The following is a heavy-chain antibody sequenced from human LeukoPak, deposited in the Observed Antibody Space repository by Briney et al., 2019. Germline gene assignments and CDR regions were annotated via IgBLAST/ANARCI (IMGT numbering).Heavy chain of an antibody. V-gene: IGHV4-39*06. Sequence: SETLSLTCTVSGGSISSSSNYWGWIRQPPGKGLEWIGSINYRGSTYYNPSLKIRVTISVDKSKNQFTLNVNSVTAADTAVYYCARDNSYMDVWGKGTTVTVPS. D-gene: IGHD4-11*01. J-gene: IGHJ6*03. CDR2: INYRGST. CDR3: ARDNSYMDV. CDR1: GGSISSSSNY.